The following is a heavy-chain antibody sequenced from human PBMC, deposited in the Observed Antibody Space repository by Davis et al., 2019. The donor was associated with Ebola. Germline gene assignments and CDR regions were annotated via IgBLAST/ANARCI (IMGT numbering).Heavy chain of an antibody. Sequence: PGGSLRLSCAASGITFSSYWMSWVRQAPGKGLEWVANIKQDGSEKYYVDSVKGRFTISRDNAKNSLYLQMNSLRAEDTAVYYCARERVYYYGMDVWGQGTTVTVSS. CDR2: IKQDGSEK. CDR1: GITFSSYW. J-gene: IGHJ6*02. V-gene: IGHV3-7*01. CDR3: ARERVYYYGMDV.